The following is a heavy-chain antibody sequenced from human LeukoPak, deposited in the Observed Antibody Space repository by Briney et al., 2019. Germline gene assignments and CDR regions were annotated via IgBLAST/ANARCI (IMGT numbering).Heavy chain of an antibody. D-gene: IGHD4-17*01. J-gene: IGHJ4*01. CDR1: GFTFSSYG. Sequence: AGGFLRLSCAASGFTFSSYGMHWVRQAPGKGLEWVAVISYDGSNKYYADSVKGRFTISRDNSKNTLYLQMNSLRAEDTAIYYCVSGGDYHVRLCTYWGQGTLVTVSS. CDR2: ISYDGSNK. V-gene: IGHV3-30*03. CDR3: VSGGDYHVRLCTY.